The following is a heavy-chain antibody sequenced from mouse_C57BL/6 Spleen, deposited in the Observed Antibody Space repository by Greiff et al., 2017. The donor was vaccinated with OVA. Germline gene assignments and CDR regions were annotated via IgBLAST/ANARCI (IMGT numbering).Heavy chain of an antibody. CDR1: GYSITSGYY. V-gene: IGHV3-6*01. CDR3: ARPHYYGSSREPYWYFDV. J-gene: IGHJ1*03. Sequence: EVQLQESGPGLVKPSQSLSLTCSVTGYSITSGYYWNWIRQFPGNKLEWMGYISYDGSNNYNPSLTNRISITRDTSKNQFFLKLNSVTTEDTAAYYCARPHYYGSSREPYWYFDVWGTGTTVTVSS. D-gene: IGHD1-1*01. CDR2: ISYDGSN.